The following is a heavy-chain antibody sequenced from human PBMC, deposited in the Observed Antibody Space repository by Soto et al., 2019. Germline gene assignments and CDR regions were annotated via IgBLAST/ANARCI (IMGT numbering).Heavy chain of an antibody. CDR1: GFTFDNYS. Sequence: GGSLRLSCAASGFTFDNYSMRWVRQAPGKGLEWVSDISWNSGNIGYADSVKGRFTISRDNAKNSLDLQMNSLRAEDTAVYYCAKDGGWKVVYNWFDPWGQGTLVTVSS. J-gene: IGHJ5*02. D-gene: IGHD2-8*02. CDR3: AKDGGWKVVYNWFDP. CDR2: ISWNSGNI. V-gene: IGHV3-9*01.